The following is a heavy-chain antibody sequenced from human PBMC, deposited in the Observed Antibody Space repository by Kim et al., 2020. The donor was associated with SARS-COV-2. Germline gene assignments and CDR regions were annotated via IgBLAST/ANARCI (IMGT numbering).Heavy chain of an antibody. V-gene: IGHV3-11*06. CDR1: GFTFSDYY. J-gene: IGHJ3*02. CDR3: ARPLRVRGAGAFDI. D-gene: IGHD3-10*01. CDR2: ISSSSSYT. Sequence: GGSLRLSCAASGFTFSDYYMSWIRQAPGKGLEWVSYISSSSSYTNYADSVKGRFTISRDNAKNSLYLQMNSLRAEDTAVYYCARPLRVRGAGAFDIWGQGTMVTVSS.